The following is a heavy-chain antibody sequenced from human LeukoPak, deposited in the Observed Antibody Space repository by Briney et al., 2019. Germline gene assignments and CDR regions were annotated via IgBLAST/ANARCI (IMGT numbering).Heavy chain of an antibody. CDR3: ARAAPNYGGNSWFDY. Sequence: GRSLRLSCAASGFTFSSYAMHWVRQAPGKGLEWVSSISSSSSYIYYADSVKGRFTISRDNAKNSLYLQMNSLRAEDTAVYYCARAAPNYGGNSWFDYWGQGTLVTVSS. CDR2: ISSSSSYI. J-gene: IGHJ4*02. V-gene: IGHV3-21*01. CDR1: GFTFSSYA. D-gene: IGHD4-23*01.